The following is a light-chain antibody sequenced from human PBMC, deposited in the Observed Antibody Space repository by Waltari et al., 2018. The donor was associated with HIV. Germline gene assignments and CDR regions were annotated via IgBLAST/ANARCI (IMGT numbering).Light chain of an antibody. CDR2: GIN. J-gene: IGLJ3*02. CDR3: AAWDYSLSGWV. CDR1: NSNVGISY. Sequence: QSVLTQPPSASGTPGQRVTISCSGSNSNVGISYVYWYQQSPGTTPKLVIYGINQRPSGGPDRFSCSKSGTSVALVISGIRSEDEADYYCAAWDYSLSGWVFGGGTKLTVL. V-gene: IGLV1-47*01.